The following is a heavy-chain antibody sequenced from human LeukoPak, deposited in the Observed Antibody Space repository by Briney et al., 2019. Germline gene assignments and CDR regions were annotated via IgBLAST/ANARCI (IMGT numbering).Heavy chain of an antibody. J-gene: IGHJ6*02. D-gene: IGHD2-2*02. CDR2: LYSGGRT. CDR3: ASLYSYGMDV. V-gene: IGHV3-NL1*01. Sequence: GGSLRLSCAASGFTFSNYGMHWVRQAPGKGLEWVSVLYSGGRTYYADSVKGRFTISRDNSKNTLYLQMNSLRAEDTAVYYCASLYSYGMDVWGQGTTVTVSS. CDR1: GFTFSNYG.